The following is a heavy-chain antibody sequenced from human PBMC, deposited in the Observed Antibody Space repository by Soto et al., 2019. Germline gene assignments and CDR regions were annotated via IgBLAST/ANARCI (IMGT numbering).Heavy chain of an antibody. CDR2: VYSSGTT. J-gene: IGHJ6*02. D-gene: IGHD1-20*01. V-gene: IGHV3-53*02. CDR3: ARLYTYDYYYSMDV. CDR1: GLAVTSNY. Sequence: EVQLVETGGGLIQPGGSLSLSCAASGLAVTSNYMSWVRQAPGKGLEWVSIVYSSGTTYYADSVKGRFTFSRYKSKNTISLQMRNLRAEDTAVYYCARLYTYDYYYSMDVWGQGTTVTVSS.